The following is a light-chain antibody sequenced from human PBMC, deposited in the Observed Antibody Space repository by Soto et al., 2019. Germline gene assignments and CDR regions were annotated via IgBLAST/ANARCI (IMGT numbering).Light chain of an antibody. CDR2: AAS. CDR3: QQSYNTPRT. J-gene: IGKJ1*01. Sequence: IQLTQSPSSLSSSVGDSVTITCRASQGISRYLSWYQQKPGRAPKLLISAASTLQSGVPAGFSGSGSGTDFTLTISSLQPEDFATYFCQQSYNTPRTFGQGTKVDIK. V-gene: IGKV1-39*01. CDR1: QGISRY.